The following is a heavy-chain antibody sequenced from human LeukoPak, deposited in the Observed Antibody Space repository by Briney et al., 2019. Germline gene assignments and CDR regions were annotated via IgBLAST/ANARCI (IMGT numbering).Heavy chain of an antibody. D-gene: IGHD2-8*02. CDR2: INSNGGVT. CDR1: GYTFTDYS. Sequence: ASVKVSCKASGYTFTDYSMHWVRQGQAPGQGLEWMGWINSNGGVTNYAQKFQGRVTLTRDMSISTAYMEINRLTSDDTAVYYCARDRGNTWWGGSDYWGQGTLVTVSS. J-gene: IGHJ4*02. V-gene: IGHV1-2*02. CDR3: ARDRGNTWWGGSDY.